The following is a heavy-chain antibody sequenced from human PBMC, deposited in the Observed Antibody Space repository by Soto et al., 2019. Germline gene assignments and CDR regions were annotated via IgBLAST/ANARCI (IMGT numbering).Heavy chain of an antibody. CDR2: IIPILGIA. Sequence: ASVKVSCKASGGTFSSYAISWVRQAPGQGLEWMGGIIPILGIANYAQKFQGRVTITADKSTSTAYMELSSLRSEDTAVYYCARGPPGGLNIAVAGTYYYYGMDVWGQGTTVTVSS. CDR3: ARGPPGGLNIAVAGTYYYYGMDV. D-gene: IGHD6-19*01. V-gene: IGHV1-69*10. J-gene: IGHJ6*02. CDR1: GGTFSSYA.